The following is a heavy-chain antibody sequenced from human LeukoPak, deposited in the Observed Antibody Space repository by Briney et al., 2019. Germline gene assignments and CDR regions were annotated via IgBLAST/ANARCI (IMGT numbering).Heavy chain of an antibody. J-gene: IGHJ4*02. CDR3: ARRNFGSSYRDY. D-gene: IGHD6-6*01. V-gene: IGHV4-39*01. CDR1: GGSISSSSYY. CDR2: IYYSGTT. Sequence: PSETLSLTCTVSGGSISSSSYYWGWIRQPPGKGLEGIGNIYYSGTTYYNPTLRSRVTISLDTSKSQFSLNLGSVTAADTAIYYCARRNFGSSYRDYWGQGTLVTVSS.